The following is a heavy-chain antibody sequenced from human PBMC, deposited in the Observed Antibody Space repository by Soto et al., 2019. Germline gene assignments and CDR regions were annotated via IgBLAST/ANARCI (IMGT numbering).Heavy chain of an antibody. CDR1: GYTFTNYH. Sequence: ASVKVSCKASGYTFTNYHMHGVRQAPGQGLEWMGKINPNGGSTSYAQKFQGRVTMTRDTSTSTVYMELSSLRSEDTAVYYCARDNMHYYSTSEGYFYYGMDVWGQGTTVTV. D-gene: IGHD4-4*01. CDR3: ARDNMHYYSTSEGYFYYGMDV. V-gene: IGHV1-46*01. J-gene: IGHJ6*02. CDR2: INPNGGST.